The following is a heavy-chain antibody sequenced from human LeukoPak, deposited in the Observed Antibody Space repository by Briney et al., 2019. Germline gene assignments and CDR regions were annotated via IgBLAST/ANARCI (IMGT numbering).Heavy chain of an antibody. CDR3: ARVPGSLLLYYYYMDV. D-gene: IGHD1-26*01. CDR2: ISSSNNYI. J-gene: IGHJ6*03. Sequence: GGSLRLSCAASGFTFSSYSMNWVRQAPGKGLEWVSSISSSNNYIYYADSVKGRFTISRDNAKNSLYLQMNNLRAEDTAVYFCARVPGSLLLYYYYMDVWGKGTTVTVSS. V-gene: IGHV3-21*01. CDR1: GFTFSSYS.